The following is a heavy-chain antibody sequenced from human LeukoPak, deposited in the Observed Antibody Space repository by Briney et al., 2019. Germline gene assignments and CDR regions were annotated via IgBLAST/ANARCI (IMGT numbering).Heavy chain of an antibody. CDR1: GFTFSNHA. CDR3: AKNVVVKRYIDY. J-gene: IGHJ4*02. V-gene: IGHV3-23*01. CDR2: ISGSGRTT. D-gene: IGHD2-15*01. Sequence: GGSLRLSCAASGFTFSNHAMSWVSQTPGKGLQWVSVISGSGRTTEYADSVKGRFTISRDNSKNTLSLQMNSLRVEDTAIYYCAKNVVVKRYIDYWGQGTLVTVSS.